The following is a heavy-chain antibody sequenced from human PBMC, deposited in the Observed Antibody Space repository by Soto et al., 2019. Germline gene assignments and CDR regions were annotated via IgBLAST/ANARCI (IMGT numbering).Heavy chain of an antibody. CDR3: ARDRIEYSTSTYYYYGMDV. V-gene: IGHV4-31*03. D-gene: IGHD6-6*01. CDR1: GGSISSGGYY. J-gene: IGHJ6*02. Sequence: QVQLQESGPGLVKPSQTLSLTCTVSGGSISSGGYYWSWIRQHPGKGLEWIGYIYYSGSTYYNPSLKSRVTLSVDTSQNQFSLTLSSVTAADTAVYYCARDRIEYSTSTYYYYGMDVWGQGTAVTVSS. CDR2: IYYSGST.